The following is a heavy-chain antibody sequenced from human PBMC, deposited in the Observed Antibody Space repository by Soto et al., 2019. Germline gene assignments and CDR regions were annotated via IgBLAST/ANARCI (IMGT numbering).Heavy chain of an antibody. D-gene: IGHD3-10*01. CDR1: GYTFTRYG. J-gene: IGHJ6*02. V-gene: IGHV1-18*04. CDR3: ASNTKILWSGEFPNYYYHGMDV. CDR2: ITAYDGNT. Sequence: GASVKVSCKASGYTFTRYGIRWVRQAPGQGHEWMAWITAYDGNTNYAQKLQGRVTITSDTSTSTAYRELRSLISDDTAVYYCASNTKILWSGEFPNYYYHGMDVWGQGSTVTASS.